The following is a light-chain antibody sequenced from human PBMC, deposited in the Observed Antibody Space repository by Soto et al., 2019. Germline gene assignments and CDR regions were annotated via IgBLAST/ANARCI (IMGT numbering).Light chain of an antibody. CDR1: QNVGSF. CDR2: ARS. J-gene: IGKJ2*01. CDR3: QQSYSAQYT. Sequence: DIQMTQSPSSLSASVGDTVSLTFQAGQNVGSFVNWFQQKPGKAPTLRIYARSNMPSGVTSRISGSGAGRQITHTISSLQPEDFATYSCQQSYSAQYTVGQGTKVDIK. V-gene: IGKV1-39*01.